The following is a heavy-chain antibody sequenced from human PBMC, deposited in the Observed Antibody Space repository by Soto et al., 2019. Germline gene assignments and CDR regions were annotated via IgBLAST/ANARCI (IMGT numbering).Heavy chain of an antibody. CDR3: ATLAPYNWKPFDI. Sequence: ASVKVSCKVSGYTLTELSMHWVRQAPGKGLEWMGGFDPEDGETIYAQKFQGRVTMTEDTSTDTACMELSSLRSEDTAVYYCATLAPYNWKPFDIWGQGTMVTVSS. CDR2: FDPEDGET. V-gene: IGHV1-24*01. D-gene: IGHD1-1*01. CDR1: GYTLTELS. J-gene: IGHJ3*02.